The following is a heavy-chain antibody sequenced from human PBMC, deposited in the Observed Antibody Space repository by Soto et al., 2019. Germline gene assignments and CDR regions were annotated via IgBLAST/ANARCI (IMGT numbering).Heavy chain of an antibody. Sequence: PSETLSLTCTVSGGSISSYYWSWIRQPPGKGLEWIGYIYYSGSTNYNPSLKSRVTISVDTSKNQFSLKLSSVTAADTAVYYCARGWSYCSSTSCYLFAFDYWGQGTLVTV. D-gene: IGHD2-2*01. CDR2: IYYSGST. V-gene: IGHV4-59*01. CDR1: GGSISSYY. J-gene: IGHJ4*02. CDR3: ARGWSYCSSTSCYLFAFDY.